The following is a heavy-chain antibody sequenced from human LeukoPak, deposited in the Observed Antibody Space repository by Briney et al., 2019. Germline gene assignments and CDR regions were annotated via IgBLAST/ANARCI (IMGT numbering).Heavy chain of an antibody. V-gene: IGHV4-39*06. CDR2: LYYSGST. D-gene: IGHD2-2*01. J-gene: IGHJ5*02. CDR1: GGSISSGSYY. CDR3: ARGSDRYCFSTSCPNWFDP. Sequence: PSETLSLTCTVSGGSISSGSYYWGWNRQPPGKGLEWIGSLYYSGSTYYNPSLKSRVTMSVDTSKNQFTLKLKFVTAADPALLYCARGSDRYCFSTSCPNWFDPWGQGSLVTVSS.